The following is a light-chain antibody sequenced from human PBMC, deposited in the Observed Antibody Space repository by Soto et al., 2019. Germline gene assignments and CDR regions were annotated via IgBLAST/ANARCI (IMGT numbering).Light chain of an antibody. CDR2: AAS. Sequence: DIQLTQSPSFLSASVGDRVTITCRASQGISSYLAWYQQKPGKAPKFLIYAASTLQSGVPSRFSGSGSGTEFTLTISSLQPEDFATYYCQQLSSYPRTFGQGTTVEIK. J-gene: IGKJ1*01. CDR1: QGISSY. CDR3: QQLSSYPRT. V-gene: IGKV1-9*01.